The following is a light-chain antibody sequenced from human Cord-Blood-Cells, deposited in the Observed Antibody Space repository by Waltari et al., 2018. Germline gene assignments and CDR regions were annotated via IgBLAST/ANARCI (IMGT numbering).Light chain of an antibody. CDR3: QQYGSSPPWT. CDR1: QSVSSSD. J-gene: IGKJ1*01. CDR2: GAS. V-gene: IGKV3-20*01. Sequence: EIVLTQSPGPLSLSPGERATLSCRASQSVSSSDLAWYQQKPGQAPRLLIYGASSRATGIPDRFSGSGSGTDFTLTISRLEPEDFAVYYCQQYGSSPPWTFGQGTKVEIK.